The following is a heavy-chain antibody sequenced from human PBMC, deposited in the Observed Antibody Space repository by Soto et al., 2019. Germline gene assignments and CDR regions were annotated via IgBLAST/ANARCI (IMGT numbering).Heavy chain of an antibody. Sequence: GGSLRLSCEVSGFTFSMYSMSWVRQSPGKGLEWVAKIPQDGVDGHYADSVKGRFTISRDNGKNSLYLQLDNLRAEDTAVYYCARDHLILPAHDFFYGSDVWGRGATVTVSS. CDR1: GFTFSMYS. V-gene: IGHV3-7*03. CDR3: ARDHLILPAHDFFYGSDV. CDR2: IPQDGVDG. D-gene: IGHD2-21*02. J-gene: IGHJ6*02.